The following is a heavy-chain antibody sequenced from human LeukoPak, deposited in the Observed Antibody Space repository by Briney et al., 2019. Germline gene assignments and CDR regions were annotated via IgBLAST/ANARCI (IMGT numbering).Heavy chain of an antibody. CDR3: ARGGVAAAGPFDY. D-gene: IGHD6-13*01. Sequence: ASVKVSCKASGYTFTSYDINWVRQAPGQGLEWMGWMNPNSGNTGYAQKFQGRVTMTRNTSISTAYMELNSLRSEDTAVYYCARGGVAAAGPFDYWGQGTLVTVSS. CDR1: GYTFTSYD. J-gene: IGHJ4*02. V-gene: IGHV1-8*01. CDR2: MNPNSGNT.